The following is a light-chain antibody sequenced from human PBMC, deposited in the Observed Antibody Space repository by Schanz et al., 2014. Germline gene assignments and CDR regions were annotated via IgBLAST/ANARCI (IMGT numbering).Light chain of an antibody. CDR2: EGT. J-gene: IGLJ2*01. Sequence: QSALTQPASVSGSPGQSITISCTGTTSDVGSYNLVSWYQQHPGKAPKLMIYEGTKRPSGVSNRFSGSKSGNTASLTISGLQAEDEADYYCATWDDSLNGPVFGGGTKLTVL. V-gene: IGLV2-23*01. CDR3: ATWDDSLNGPV. CDR1: TSDVGSYNL.